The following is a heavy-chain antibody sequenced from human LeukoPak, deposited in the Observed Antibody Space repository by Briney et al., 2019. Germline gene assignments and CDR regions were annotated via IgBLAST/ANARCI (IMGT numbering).Heavy chain of an antibody. CDR2: INSDGSST. CDR1: GFTFSSYW. J-gene: IGHJ6*03. V-gene: IGHV3-74*01. CDR3: ASMFWSGYSYYYYYYMDV. D-gene: IGHD3-3*01. Sequence: GGSLRLSCAASGFTFSSYWMHWVRQAPGKGLVWVSRINSDGSSTSYADSVKGRFTISRDNAKNTLYLQMNSLRAEDTAVYYCASMFWSGYSYYYYYYMDVWGKGTTVTVSS.